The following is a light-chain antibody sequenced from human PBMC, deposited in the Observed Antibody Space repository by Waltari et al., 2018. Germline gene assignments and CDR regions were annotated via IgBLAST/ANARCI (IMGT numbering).Light chain of an antibody. Sequence: LTQSPATLSLSPGERATLSCRASQTVGNYLAWYQQKPGQAPRLLIYCASSRATGIPDRFSGSGSGTEFTLTISSLEPEDFAVYYCQKYRNSPHSFGQGTKVEIK. CDR1: QTVGNY. CDR3: QKYRNSPHS. V-gene: IGKV3-20*01. J-gene: IGKJ2*03. CDR2: CAS.